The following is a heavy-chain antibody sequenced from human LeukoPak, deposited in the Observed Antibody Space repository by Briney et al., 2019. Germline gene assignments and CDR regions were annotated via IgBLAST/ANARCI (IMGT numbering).Heavy chain of an antibody. CDR1: GFTFTSST. D-gene: IGHD3-10*01. CDR2: IVVGSGNT. Sequence: SVKVSCKASGFTFTSSTIQWVRQARGQRLEWIGWIVVGSGNTNYAQKFQGRVIITRDMSTTTVYMELSSLRSEDTAVYYCAGTPWFGELTLDYWGRGTLVTVSS. J-gene: IGHJ4*02. CDR3: AGTPWFGELTLDY. V-gene: IGHV1-58*02.